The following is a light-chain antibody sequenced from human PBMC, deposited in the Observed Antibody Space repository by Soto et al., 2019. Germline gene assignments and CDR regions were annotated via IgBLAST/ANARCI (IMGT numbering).Light chain of an antibody. V-gene: IGKV3-15*01. Sequence: IVMTQSPATLAGSPGETVTLSCRASQSLSDNLAWYQQKPGQAPRLLIFRASTRAAGVPARFSGRRSGTEFTLTISGLQSEDFSVYHCQQYSKWPPWTFGPGTKVEIK. CDR2: RAS. CDR3: QQYSKWPPWT. CDR1: QSLSDN. J-gene: IGKJ1*01.